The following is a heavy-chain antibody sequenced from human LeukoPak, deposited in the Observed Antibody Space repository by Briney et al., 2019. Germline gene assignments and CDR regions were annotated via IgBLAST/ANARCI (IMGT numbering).Heavy chain of an antibody. CDR3: ARTIAVAGFWFDP. V-gene: IGHV3-48*03. CDR1: GFTFSSYA. Sequence: GGSLRLSCAASGFTFSSYAMSWVRQAPGKGLEWVSYISSSGSTIYYADSVKGRFTISRDNAKNSLYLQMNSLRAEDAAVYYCARTIAVAGFWFDPWGQGTLVTVSS. J-gene: IGHJ5*02. D-gene: IGHD6-19*01. CDR2: ISSSGSTI.